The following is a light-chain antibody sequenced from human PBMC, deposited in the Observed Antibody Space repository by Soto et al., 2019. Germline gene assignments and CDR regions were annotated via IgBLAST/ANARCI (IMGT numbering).Light chain of an antibody. V-gene: IGLV1-40*01. CDR3: QSYDSGLSGNVV. Sequence: QSVLTQPPSVSGAPGQRVTISCTGSSSNIGAGYDVHWYQHLPGTAPKLLIYGNTNRPSGVPDRFSGSKSGTSASLAITGLQAEDEADYYCQSYDSGLSGNVVFGGGTKLTVL. CDR2: GNT. CDR1: SSNIGAGYD. J-gene: IGLJ2*01.